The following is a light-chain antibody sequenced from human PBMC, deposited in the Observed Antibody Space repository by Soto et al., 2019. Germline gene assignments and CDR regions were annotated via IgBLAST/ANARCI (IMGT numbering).Light chain of an antibody. CDR2: DAS. CDR1: QSINTW. Sequence: DIQMTQSPSTLSASVGDRVTITCRASQSINTWLAWYQQKPGKAPKFLIYDASSLESGVPSRFSGSGSGTDLTLNISSLQPDDFATYYCQQYDNYYSFGQGNKLEI. CDR3: QQYDNYYS. V-gene: IGKV1-5*01. J-gene: IGKJ2*03.